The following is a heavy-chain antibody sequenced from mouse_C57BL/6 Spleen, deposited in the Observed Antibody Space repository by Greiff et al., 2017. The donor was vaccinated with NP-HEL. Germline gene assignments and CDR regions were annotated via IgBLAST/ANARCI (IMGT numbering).Heavy chain of an antibody. Sequence: EVQVVESGGGLVKPGGSLKLSCAASGFTFSDYGMHWVRQAPEKGLEWVAYISSGSSTIYYADTVKGRFTISRDNAKNTLFLQMTSLRSEDTAMYYGARGRDFAYWGQGTLVTVSA. CDR3: ARGRDFAY. J-gene: IGHJ3*01. CDR2: ISSGSSTI. V-gene: IGHV5-17*01. CDR1: GFTFSDYG. D-gene: IGHD3-3*01.